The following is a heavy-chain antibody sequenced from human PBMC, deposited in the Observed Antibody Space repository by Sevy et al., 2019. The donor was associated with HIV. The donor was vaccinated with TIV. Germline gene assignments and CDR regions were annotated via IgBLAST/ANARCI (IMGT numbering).Heavy chain of an antibody. CDR1: GYTFTSYD. V-gene: IGHV1-8*01. CDR2: MSAKSGNT. CDR3: ARWWGTSYYYYYALDV. Sequence: ASVKVSCKTSGYTFTSYDIHWVRQATGQGPEWMGWMSAKSGNTGYAQKFQGRVTMTRDTSISTAYMELSSLRSEDTAVYYCARWWGTSYYYYYALDVSGQRTPVTVSS. D-gene: IGHD2-8*02. J-gene: IGHJ6*02.